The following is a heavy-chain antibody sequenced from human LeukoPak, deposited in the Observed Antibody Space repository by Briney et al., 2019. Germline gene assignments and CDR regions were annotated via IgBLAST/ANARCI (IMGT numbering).Heavy chain of an antibody. J-gene: IGHJ5*02. CDR2: VSPSGDIT. CDR1: EFHFSTHG. V-gene: IGHV3-23*01. CDR3: AGQSRLGYCSGGSCYSQPFDP. D-gene: IGHD2-15*01. Sequence: GGTLRLSCAASEFHFSTHGMNWVRQAPGKGLEWVSGVSPSGDITYYADSVMGRFTISRDNRKSTVSLQMNSLRAEDTAVYYCAGQSRLGYCSGGSCYSQPFDPWGQGTLVTVSS.